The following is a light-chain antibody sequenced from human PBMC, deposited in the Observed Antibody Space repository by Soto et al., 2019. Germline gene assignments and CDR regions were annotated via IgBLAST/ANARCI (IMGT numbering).Light chain of an antibody. CDR1: QSVSSY. J-gene: IGKJ4*01. V-gene: IGKV3-11*01. Sequence: EIVLTQSPAPLSLSPGERATLSCRASQSVSSYLAWYQQKPGQAPRLLIYDASNRATGLPARFSGSGSGTDFTLTISSLEPDDFAVYYCQQRSDWPSTFGGGTKVQIK. CDR2: DAS. CDR3: QQRSDWPST.